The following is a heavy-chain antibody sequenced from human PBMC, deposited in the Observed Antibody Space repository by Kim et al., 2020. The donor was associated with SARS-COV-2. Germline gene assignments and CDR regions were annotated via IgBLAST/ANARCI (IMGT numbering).Heavy chain of an antibody. D-gene: IGHD1-26*01. CDR3: ARGGIRGTYYGMDV. J-gene: IGHJ6*02. Sequence: AESVKGRFTISRDNSKNMLYLQMNSLRAEDTAVYYCARGGIRGTYYGMDVWGQGTTVTVSS. V-gene: IGHV3-30*07.